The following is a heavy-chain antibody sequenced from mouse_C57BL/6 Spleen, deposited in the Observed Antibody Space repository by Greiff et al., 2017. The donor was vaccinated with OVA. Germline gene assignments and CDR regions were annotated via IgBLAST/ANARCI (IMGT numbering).Heavy chain of an antibody. CDR3: ARDYGSSRYYAMDD. CDR2: IYPGDGDT. V-gene: IGHV1-82*01. CDR1: GYAFSSSW. Sequence: VQLQQSGPELVKPGASVKISCKASGYAFSSSWMNWVKQRPGKGLEWIGRIYPGDGDTNYNGTFKGKATLAADKSSSTAYMQLSSLTSEDSAVYVCARDYGSSRYYAMDDWGQGTSVTVSS. J-gene: IGHJ4*01. D-gene: IGHD1-1*01.